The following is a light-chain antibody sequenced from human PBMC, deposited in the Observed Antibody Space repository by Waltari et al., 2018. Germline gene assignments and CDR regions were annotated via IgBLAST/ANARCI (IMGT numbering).Light chain of an antibody. CDR2: DES. V-gene: IGKV3-20*01. J-gene: IGKJ1*01. CDR3: QKYGSLPAT. Sequence: EIMLTQSPGTLSLSPGERATLSCRASQSISKYLAWYQQKPGQAPRLLSYDESIRATGIPDRFSGSGYGTDFSLTISRLEPEDYAVYYCQKYGSLPATFGRGTKVEIK. CDR1: QSISKY.